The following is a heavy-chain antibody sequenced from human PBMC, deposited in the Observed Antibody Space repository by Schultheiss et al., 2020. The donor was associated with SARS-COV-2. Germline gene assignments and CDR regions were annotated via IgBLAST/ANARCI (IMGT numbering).Heavy chain of an antibody. CDR3: AREMVVTAPWGMDV. J-gene: IGHJ6*02. CDR2: ISSSGSTI. V-gene: IGHV3-11*01. CDR1: GFTVSSNY. Sequence: GGSLRLSCAASGFTVSSNYMSWVRQAPGKGLEWVSYISSSGSTIYYADSVKGRFTISRDNAKNSLYLQMNSLRAEDTAVYYCAREMVVTAPWGMDVWGQGTTVTVSS. D-gene: IGHD2-21*02.